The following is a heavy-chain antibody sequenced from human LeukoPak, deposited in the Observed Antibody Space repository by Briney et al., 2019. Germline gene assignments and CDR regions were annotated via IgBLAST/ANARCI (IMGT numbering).Heavy chain of an antibody. J-gene: IGHJ4*02. Sequence: SETLSLTCTISGGSINSHFWSWIRQPAGKGLEWIGRIHSTGNPNYNPSLRSRVTISVDTSKNQFSLKLSSVTAADTAVYYCARQSLEITFGGVIATAFDYWGQGTPVTVSS. CDR3: ARQSLEITFGGVIATAFDY. D-gene: IGHD3-16*02. CDR2: IHSTGNP. V-gene: IGHV4-4*07. CDR1: GGSINSHF.